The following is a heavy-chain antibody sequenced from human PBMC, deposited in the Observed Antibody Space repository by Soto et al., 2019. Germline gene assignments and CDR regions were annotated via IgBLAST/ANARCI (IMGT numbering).Heavy chain of an antibody. CDR1: GYPFIKYG. CDR3: ATSYDTGFDP. Sequence: QLQLVQSAAEVKKPGASVRVSCKAYGYPFIKYGISWIRQATEQGLEWMGWIKVDSGYTNYAQKFQGRVTMTADTSSDTAFMELRSLSLDDTAVYFCATSYDTGFDPWGQGTLVSVSS. D-gene: IGHD3-9*01. J-gene: IGHJ5*02. CDR2: IKVDSGYT. V-gene: IGHV1-18*04.